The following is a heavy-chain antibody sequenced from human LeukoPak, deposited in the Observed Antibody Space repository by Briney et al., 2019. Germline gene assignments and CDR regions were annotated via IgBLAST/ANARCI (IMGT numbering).Heavy chain of an antibody. Sequence: PSETLSLTCAVYGGSFSGYYWSWIRQHPGKGLEWIGYIYYSGSTYYNPSLKSRVTISVDTSKNQFSLKLSSVTAADTAVYYCARDGGSDSYGSYYFDYWGQGTLVTVSS. CDR3: ARDGGSDSYGSYYFDY. D-gene: IGHD5-18*01. V-gene: IGHV4-31*11. CDR2: IYYSGST. J-gene: IGHJ4*02. CDR1: GGSFSGYY.